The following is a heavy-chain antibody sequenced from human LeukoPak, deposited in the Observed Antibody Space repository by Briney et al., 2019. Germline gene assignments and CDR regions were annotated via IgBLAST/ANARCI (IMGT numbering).Heavy chain of an antibody. CDR3: TTEDYYGCGMDV. D-gene: IGHD3-10*01. J-gene: IGHJ6*02. V-gene: IGHV3-15*01. Sequence: GGSLRLSCAASGFTFSNAWMSWVRQAPGKGLEWVGRIKSKTDGGTTDYAAPVKGRFTISRDDSKNTLYLQMNSLKTEDTAVYYCTTEDYYGCGMDVWGQGTTVTVSS. CDR1: GFTFSNAW. CDR2: IKSKTDGGTT.